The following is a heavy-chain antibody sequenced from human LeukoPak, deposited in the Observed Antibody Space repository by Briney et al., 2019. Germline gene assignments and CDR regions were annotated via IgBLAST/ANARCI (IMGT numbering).Heavy chain of an antibody. CDR3: ARQIDYYYDSSGYYGYYFDY. CDR2: IKQDGSEK. V-gene: IGHV3-7*01. CDR1: GFTLSSYW. D-gene: IGHD3-22*01. J-gene: IGHJ4*02. Sequence: GSLRLSCAASGFTLSSYWMSWVRQAPGKGLEWVANIKQDGSEKYYVDSVKGRFTISRDNAKNSLYLQMNSLRAEDTAVYYCARQIDYYYDSSGYYGYYFDYWGQGTLVTVSS.